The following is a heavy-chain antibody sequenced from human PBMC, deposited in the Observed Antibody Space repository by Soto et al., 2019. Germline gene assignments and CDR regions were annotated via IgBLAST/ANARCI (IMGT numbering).Heavy chain of an antibody. J-gene: IGHJ3*02. CDR3: TTEPYDFWSGDDAFDI. CDR2: IKSKTDGGTT. CDR1: GFTFSNAW. D-gene: IGHD3-3*01. V-gene: IGHV3-15*01. Sequence: GGSLRLSCAASGFTFSNAWMSWVRQAPGKGLEWVGRIKSKTDGGTTDYAAPVKGRFTISRDDSKNTLYLQMNSLKTEDTAVYYCTTEPYDFWSGDDAFDIWGQGTMVTVSS.